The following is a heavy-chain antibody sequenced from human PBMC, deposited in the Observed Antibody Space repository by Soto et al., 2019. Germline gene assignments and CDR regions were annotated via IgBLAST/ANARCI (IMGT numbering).Heavy chain of an antibody. J-gene: IGHJ6*02. CDR3: ARIPKVAKYYYYGMDV. D-gene: IGHD2-15*01. Sequence: GESLKISCKGSGDSFTSYWIGWVRQMPGKGLEWMGIIYPGDSDTRYSPSFQGQVTISADKSISTAHLQWSSLKASDTAMYYCARIPKVAKYYYYGMDVWGQGTKVTVSS. CDR2: IYPGDSDT. CDR1: GDSFTSYW. V-gene: IGHV5-51*01.